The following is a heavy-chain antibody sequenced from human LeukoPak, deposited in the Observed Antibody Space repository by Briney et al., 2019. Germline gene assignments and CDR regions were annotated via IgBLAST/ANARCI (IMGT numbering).Heavy chain of an antibody. V-gene: IGHV3-30*18. D-gene: IGHD5-18*01. CDR3: AKGEWIQLWFGDY. Sequence: PGGPLRLSCAASGFTFSSYGMHWVRQAPGKGLEWVAVISYDGSNKYYADSVKGRFTISRDNSKNTLYLQMNSLRAEDTAVYYCAKGEWIQLWFGDYWGQGTLVSVPS. J-gene: IGHJ4*02. CDR1: GFTFSSYG. CDR2: ISYDGSNK.